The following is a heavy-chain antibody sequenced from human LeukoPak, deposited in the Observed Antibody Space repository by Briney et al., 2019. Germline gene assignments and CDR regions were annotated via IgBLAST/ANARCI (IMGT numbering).Heavy chain of an antibody. J-gene: IGHJ4*02. V-gene: IGHV3-23*01. CDR3: GRLGIITAAGSNDY. CDR1: GFTFNFYA. CDR2: ISSTGDST. D-gene: IGHD6-13*01. Sequence: GGSLRLSCAASGFTFNFYAMTWVRQAPGKGLEWVSGISSTGDSTYYADSVKGRFTISRDNSKNTLYLQMNSLRAEDTAVYYCGRLGIITAAGSNDYWGQGTLVTVSS.